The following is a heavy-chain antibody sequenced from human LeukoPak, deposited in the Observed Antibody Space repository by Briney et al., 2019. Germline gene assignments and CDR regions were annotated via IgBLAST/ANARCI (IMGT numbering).Heavy chain of an antibody. V-gene: IGHV3-64*04. CDR1: GFTFSNYA. D-gene: IGHD2-15*01. CDR2: INSNGGST. CDR3: ARDRGYCSGGSCYYFDY. J-gene: IGHJ4*02. Sequence: GGSLRLSCSASGFTFSNYAMHWVRQAPGKGLEYVSAINSNGGSTYYADSVKGRFTISRDNSKNTLYLQMNSLRAEDTAVYYCARDRGYCSGGSCYYFDYWGQGTLVTVSS.